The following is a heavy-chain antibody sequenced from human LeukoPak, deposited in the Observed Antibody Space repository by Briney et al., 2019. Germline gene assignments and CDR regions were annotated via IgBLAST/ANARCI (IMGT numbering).Heavy chain of an antibody. J-gene: IGHJ4*02. CDR3: ARGFSH. CDR1: GGSFIDYY. D-gene: IGHD3-3*01. V-gene: IGHV4-34*01. Sequence: PSETLSLTCAVYGGSFIDYYWSWLRQPPGKGLEWIGEIDHSGSTTYNPSLKSRVTISVDTSKNQFSLKLNSVTAADTAVHHCARGFSHWGQGTLVTVSS. CDR2: IDHSGST.